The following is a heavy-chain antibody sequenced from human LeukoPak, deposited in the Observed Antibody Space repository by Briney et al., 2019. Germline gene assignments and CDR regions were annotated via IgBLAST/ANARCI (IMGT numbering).Heavy chain of an antibody. CDR2: IYYSGST. V-gene: IGHV4-59*06. CDR3: AREWDYGGNSAAFDI. Sequence: PWETLSLTCTVSDGSINSYYWSWIRQPPGKGLECFGYIYYSGSTYYNPSLKSRVTISVDTSKNQFSLKLSSVTAADTAVYYCAREWDYGGNSAAFDIWGQGTMVTVSS. CDR1: DGSINSYY. J-gene: IGHJ3*02. D-gene: IGHD4-23*01.